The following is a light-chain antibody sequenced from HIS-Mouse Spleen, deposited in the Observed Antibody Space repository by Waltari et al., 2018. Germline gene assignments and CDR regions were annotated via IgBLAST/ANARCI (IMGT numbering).Light chain of an antibody. Sequence: DIVMTQAPDSLAGCLGEGATIHCTSSQSVLYSSNNKNDLAWYQQKPVQPPKLLIYWASTRESGVPDRFSGSGSGTDFTLTISSLQAEDVAVYYCQQYYSTPYTFGQGTKLEIK. V-gene: IGKV4-1*01. J-gene: IGKJ2*01. CDR2: WAS. CDR3: QQYYSTPYT. CDR1: QSVLYSSNNKND.